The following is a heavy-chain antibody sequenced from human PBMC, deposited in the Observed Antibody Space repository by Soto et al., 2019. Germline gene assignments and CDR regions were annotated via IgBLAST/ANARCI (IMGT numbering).Heavy chain of an antibody. CDR1: GYTFTGYY. J-gene: IGHJ2*01. CDR2: INPNSGGT. CDR3: ARERYSSSSFDL. V-gene: IGHV1-2*04. Sequence: ASVKVSCKASGYTFTGYYMHWVRQAPGQGLGRMGWINPNSGGTNYAQKFQGWVTMTRDTSISTAYMELSRLRSDDTAVYYCARERYSSSSFDLWGRGTLVTVSS. D-gene: IGHD6-6*01.